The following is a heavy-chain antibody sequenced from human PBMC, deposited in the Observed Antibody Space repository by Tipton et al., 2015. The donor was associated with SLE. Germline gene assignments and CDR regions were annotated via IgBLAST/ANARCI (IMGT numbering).Heavy chain of an antibody. CDR1: GGSISSSSYY. CDR2: INHSGST. CDR3: ARGYYYDSSGYYYYFDY. J-gene: IGHJ4*02. Sequence: TLSLTCTVSGGSISSSSYYWSWIRQPPGKGLEWIGEINHSGSTNYNPSLKSRVTISVDTSKNQFSLKLSSVTAADTAVYYCARGYYYDSSGYYYYFDYWGQGTLVTVSS. V-gene: IGHV4-39*07. D-gene: IGHD3-22*01.